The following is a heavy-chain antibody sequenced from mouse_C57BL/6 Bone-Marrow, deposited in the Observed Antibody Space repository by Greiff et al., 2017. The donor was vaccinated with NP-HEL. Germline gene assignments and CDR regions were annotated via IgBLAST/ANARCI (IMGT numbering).Heavy chain of an antibody. CDR3: ALDSSGYVEYFDY. CDR1: GYTFTSYW. V-gene: IGHV1-53*01. CDR2: INPSNGGT. J-gene: IGHJ2*01. Sequence: QVQLKQPGTELVKPGASVKLSCKASGYTFTSYWMHWVKQRPGQGLEWIGNINPSNGGTNYNEKFKSKATLTVDKSSSTAYMQLSSLTSEDSAVYYCALDSSGYVEYFDYWGQGTTLTVSS. D-gene: IGHD3-2*02.